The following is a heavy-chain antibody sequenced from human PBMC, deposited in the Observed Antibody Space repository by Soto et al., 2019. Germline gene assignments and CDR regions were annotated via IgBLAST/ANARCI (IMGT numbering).Heavy chain of an antibody. CDR1: GFTCNTYG. J-gene: IGHJ4*02. Sequence: QVQLVESGGGVVQPGKSLRLSCAASGFTCNTYGMHWVRQAPGKGPEWVAVISNDGSNKYYADSVKGRFTISRDNSKNTLYLQMNSLRAEDTAVYYCANWNYPQSDWGQGTLVTVSS. V-gene: IGHV3-30*18. CDR3: ANWNYPQSD. D-gene: IGHD1-7*01. CDR2: ISNDGSNK.